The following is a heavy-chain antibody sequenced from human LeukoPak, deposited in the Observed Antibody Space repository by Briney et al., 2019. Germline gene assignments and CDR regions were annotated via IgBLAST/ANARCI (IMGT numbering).Heavy chain of an antibody. CDR3: VRHGYSSGWYGACNI. V-gene: IGHV4-59*08. J-gene: IGHJ3*02. D-gene: IGHD6-19*01. CDR1: DGTISGYF. Sequence: SETLSLTCTVSDGTISGYFWSWFRQPPGKGLEWIGYIYYSGTTQYSPSLKSRVTISVDTSKNQFSLKLSSVTASDTAVYYCVRHGYSSGWYGACNIWGQGTMVTVSS. CDR2: IYYSGTT.